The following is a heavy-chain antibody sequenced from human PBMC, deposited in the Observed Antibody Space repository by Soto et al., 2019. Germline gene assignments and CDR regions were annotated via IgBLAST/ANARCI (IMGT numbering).Heavy chain of an antibody. V-gene: IGHV1-18*01. D-gene: IGHD2-2*01. CDR1: GYTFTSYG. J-gene: IGHJ6*02. CDR2: ISAYNGNT. CDR3: ARDQLGYCSSTSCYVGRSDDYYYGMDV. Sequence: QVQLVQSGAEVKKPGASVKVSCKASGYTFTSYGISWVRQAPGQGLEWMGWISAYNGNTNYAQKLQGRVTMTTDTSTSTAYMELRSMRSDDTAVYYCARDQLGYCSSTSCYVGRSDDYYYGMDVWGQGTTVTVSS.